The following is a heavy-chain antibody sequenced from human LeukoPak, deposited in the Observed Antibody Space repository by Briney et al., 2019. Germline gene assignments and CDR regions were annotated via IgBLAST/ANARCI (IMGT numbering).Heavy chain of an antibody. CDR3: ARDELAVAKKGFLDS. J-gene: IGHJ4*02. Sequence: GGSLRLSCAGSGFTFSGYTIHWVRQAPGKGLEWVAVISYDGSSKYYADSVKGRFTISRDNSKNTLYLQMNSLRAEDTAVYYCARDELAVAKKGFLDSWGQGTLVTVSS. CDR1: GFTFSGYT. D-gene: IGHD6-19*01. V-gene: IGHV3-30-3*01. CDR2: ISYDGSSK.